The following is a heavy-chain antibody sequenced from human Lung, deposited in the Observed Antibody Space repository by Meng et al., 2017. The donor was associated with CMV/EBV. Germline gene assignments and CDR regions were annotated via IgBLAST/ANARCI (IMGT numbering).Heavy chain of an antibody. J-gene: IGHJ4*02. D-gene: IGHD6-19*01. CDR3: ARGGYSSGWYGNYFDY. Sequence: GGSLRLSCAASGFTFDDYGMSWVRQAPGKGLEWVSGINWNGGSTGYADSVKGRFTISRDNAKNSLYLQMNSLRAEDTALYYCARGGYSSGWYGNYFDYWGQGXVVTVSS. CDR1: GFTFDDYG. V-gene: IGHV3-20*04. CDR2: INWNGGST.